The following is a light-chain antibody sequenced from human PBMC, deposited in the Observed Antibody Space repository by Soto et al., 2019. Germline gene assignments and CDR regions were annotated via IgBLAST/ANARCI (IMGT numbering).Light chain of an antibody. J-gene: IGLJ3*02. Sequence: QSALTQPASVSGSPGQSITISCTGTSSDVGGYNYVSWYQQHPGKAPKLMIYEVSNRPSGVSNRFSGSKSGNTASLTISGLQAEDEADYYCSSYTSSSTELVFGGGTKLTV. CDR3: SSYTSSSTELV. V-gene: IGLV2-14*01. CDR2: EVS. CDR1: SSDVGGYNY.